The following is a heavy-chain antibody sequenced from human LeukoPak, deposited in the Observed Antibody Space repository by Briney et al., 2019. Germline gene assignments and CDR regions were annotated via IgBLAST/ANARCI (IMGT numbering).Heavy chain of an antibody. Sequence: ASVKVSCKASGYTFTGYYMHWVRQAPGQGLEWMGRINPNSGGTNYAQKFQGRVTMTRDTSISTAYMELSRLRSDDTAVYYCARDLIAVAGTEYFQHWGQGTLVTVSS. CDR3: ARDLIAVAGTEYFQH. J-gene: IGHJ1*01. D-gene: IGHD6-19*01. CDR1: GYTFTGYY. CDR2: INPNSGGT. V-gene: IGHV1-2*06.